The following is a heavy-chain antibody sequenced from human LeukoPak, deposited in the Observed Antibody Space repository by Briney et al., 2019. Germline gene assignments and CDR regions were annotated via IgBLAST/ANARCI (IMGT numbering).Heavy chain of an antibody. D-gene: IGHD2-15*01. V-gene: IGHV4-39*07. CDR2: IYHSGST. Sequence: SKTLSLTCTVSGGSISSSSYSWGWIRQPPGKGLEWIGSIYHSGSTYYNPSLKSRVTISVDTSKNQFSLKLSSVTAADTAVYYCARRLDIPGYYFDYWGQGTLVTVSS. CDR1: GGSISSSSYS. CDR3: ARRLDIPGYYFDY. J-gene: IGHJ4*02.